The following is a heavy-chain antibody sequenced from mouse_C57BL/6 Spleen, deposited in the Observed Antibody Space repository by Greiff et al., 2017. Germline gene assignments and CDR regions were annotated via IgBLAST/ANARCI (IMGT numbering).Heavy chain of an antibody. V-gene: IGHV1-15*01. J-gene: IGHJ2*01. CDR2: IDPETGGT. CDR3: TREREYYGSSPYFDY. D-gene: IGHD1-1*01. CDR1: GYTFTDYE. Sequence: VQLQESGAELVRPGASVTLSCKASGYTFTDYEMHWVKQTPVHGLEWIGAIDPETGGTAYNQKFKGKAILTADKSSSTAYMELRSLTSEDSAVXYCTREREYYGSSPYFDYWGQGTTLTVSS.